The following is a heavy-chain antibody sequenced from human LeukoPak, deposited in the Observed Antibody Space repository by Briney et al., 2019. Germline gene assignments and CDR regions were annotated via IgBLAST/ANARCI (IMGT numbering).Heavy chain of an antibody. V-gene: IGHV1-69*05. Sequence: SVKVSCKASGGTFSSYAISWVRQAPGQGLVWMGGIIPIFGTANYAQKFQGRVTITTDESTSTAYMELSSLRSEDTAVYYCARSPYYYDSSGYSVFDYWGQGTLVTVSS. CDR2: IIPIFGTA. J-gene: IGHJ4*02. CDR3: ARSPYYYDSSGYSVFDY. CDR1: GGTFSSYA. D-gene: IGHD3-22*01.